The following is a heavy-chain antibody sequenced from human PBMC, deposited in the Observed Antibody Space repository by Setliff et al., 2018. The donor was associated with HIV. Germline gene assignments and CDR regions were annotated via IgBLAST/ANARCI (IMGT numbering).Heavy chain of an antibody. Sequence: SETLSLTCTVSGDSVTSGGYFWIWIRQHPGQGLEWMGYIYKNGDTYYNLSLKSRMTISLDTSKNQFFLKLNSVTAADTAVYYCARGGRKDLTDNWGQGALGTVS. CDR2: IYKNGDT. V-gene: IGHV4-31*03. J-gene: IGHJ4*02. D-gene: IGHD3-16*01. CDR1: GDSVTSGGYF. CDR3: ARGGRKDLTDN.